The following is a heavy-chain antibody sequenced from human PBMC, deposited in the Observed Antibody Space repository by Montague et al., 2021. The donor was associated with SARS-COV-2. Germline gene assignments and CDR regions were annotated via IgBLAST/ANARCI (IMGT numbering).Heavy chain of an antibody. D-gene: IGHD3-9*01. CDR1: GDSIGSSHTY. J-gene: IGHJ4*02. V-gene: IGHV4-39*01. CDR2: VAYSGST. CDR3: ARSQLYYDLLTGFSESYYFDY. Sequence: SETLSLTCSVSGDSIGSSHTYWGWIRQPPGKGLEWIGCVAYSGSTYYNSSLQRRVTISVDTSKSQFSLKLDSVTAADTAVYYCARSQLYYDLLTGFSESYYFDYWGQGTLATVSS.